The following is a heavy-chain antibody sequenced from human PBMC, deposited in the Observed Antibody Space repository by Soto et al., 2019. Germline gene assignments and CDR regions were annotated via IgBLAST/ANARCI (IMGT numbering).Heavy chain of an antibody. J-gene: IGHJ4*02. CDR2: ISAYNGNT. V-gene: IGHV1-18*01. CDR1: GYTFTSYG. D-gene: IGHD2-15*01. Sequence: ASVKVSCKASGYTFTSYGISWVRQAPGQGLEWMGWISAYNGNTNYAQKLQGRVTMTTDTSTSTAYMELRSLRSDDTAVYYCAREVIVGYCSGGSCYSTVFDYWGQGTLVTVSP. CDR3: AREVIVGYCSGGSCYSTVFDY.